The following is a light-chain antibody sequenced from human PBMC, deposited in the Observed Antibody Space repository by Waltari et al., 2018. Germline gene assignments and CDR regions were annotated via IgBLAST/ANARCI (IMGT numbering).Light chain of an antibody. V-gene: IGLV2-23*01. CDR1: SSDFLHYTL. CDR3: CSYAGVSTWV. Sequence: QSALTQPASLSWAPGQSITISSPGISSDFLHYTLVPWYPQHPGEAPKLIIYEDIKRPSGVSNRFSGSKSGDTASLTISGLQAEDESDYYCCSYAGVSTWVFGGGTKVTVL. J-gene: IGLJ3*02. CDR2: EDI.